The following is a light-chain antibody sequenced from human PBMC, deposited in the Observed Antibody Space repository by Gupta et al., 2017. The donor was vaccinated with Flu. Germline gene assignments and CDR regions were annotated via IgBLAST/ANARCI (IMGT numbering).Light chain of an antibody. CDR2: KAS. CDR3: QQYNSYSYT. CDR1: QSISSW. Sequence: DIQMTQSPSTLSASVGDRVTITCRASQSISSWLAWYQQKPGKAPKLLIYKASSLESGVPSRFSGSGSGTEFTLTISSLQPDDFATYYCQQYNSYSYTFVPGTKLEIK. J-gene: IGKJ2*01. V-gene: IGKV1-5*03.